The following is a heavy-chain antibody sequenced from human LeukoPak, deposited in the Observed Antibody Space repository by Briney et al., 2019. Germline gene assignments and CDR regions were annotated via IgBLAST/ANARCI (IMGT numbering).Heavy chain of an antibody. Sequence: SETLSLTCTVSGGSISSYYWSWIRQPAGKGLEWIGRIYTSGSTNYNPSLKSRVTMSVDTSKNQFSLKLSSVTAADTAVYYCARDAPGGVAVARGMGAFYIWGQGTMVTVSS. D-gene: IGHD6-19*01. CDR3: ARDAPGGVAVARGMGAFYI. CDR2: IYTSGST. V-gene: IGHV4-4*07. J-gene: IGHJ3*02. CDR1: GGSISSYY.